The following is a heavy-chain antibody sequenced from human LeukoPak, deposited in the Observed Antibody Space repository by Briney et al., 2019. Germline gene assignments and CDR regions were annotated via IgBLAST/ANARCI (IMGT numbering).Heavy chain of an antibody. CDR2: ISSSSSTI. J-gene: IGHJ6*03. V-gene: IGHV3-48*01. CDR1: GFTFSSYS. CDR3: AREGHYYYYYMDV. Sequence: PGGSLRLSCAASGFTFSSYSMNWVRQAPGKGLEWVSYISSSSSTIYYADSVKGRFTISRDNAKNSLYLQMNSLRAEDTAAYYCAREGHYYYYYMDVWGKGTTVTISS.